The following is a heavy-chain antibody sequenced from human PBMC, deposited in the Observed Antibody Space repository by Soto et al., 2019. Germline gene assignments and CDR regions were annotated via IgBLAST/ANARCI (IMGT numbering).Heavy chain of an antibody. CDR1: GGSISSGGYS. CDR2: IYHSGST. J-gene: IGHJ5*02. Sequence: PSETLSLTCGVSGGSISSGGYSWSWIRQPPGKGLEWIGYIYHSGSTYYNPSLKSRVTISVDRSKNQFSLKLSSVTAADTAVYYCVRVPGPWGQGTLVTV. V-gene: IGHV4-30-2*01. CDR3: VRVPGP.